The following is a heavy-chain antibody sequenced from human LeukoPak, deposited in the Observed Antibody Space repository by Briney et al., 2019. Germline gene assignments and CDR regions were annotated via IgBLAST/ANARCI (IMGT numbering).Heavy chain of an antibody. CDR3: AAFGSSGWWAFNYFDY. D-gene: IGHD6-19*01. Sequence: TSVKVSCKASGFTFTSSAVQWVRQARGQRLEWIGWIVAGSGNTNYAQKFQERVTITRDMSTSTAYMELSSLRSEDTAVYYCAAFGSSGWWAFNYFDYWGQGTLVTVSS. V-gene: IGHV1-58*01. J-gene: IGHJ4*02. CDR2: IVAGSGNT. CDR1: GFTFTSSA.